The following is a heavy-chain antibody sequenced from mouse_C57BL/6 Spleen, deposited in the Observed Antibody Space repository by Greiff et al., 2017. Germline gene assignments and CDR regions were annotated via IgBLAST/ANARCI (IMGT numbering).Heavy chain of an antibody. V-gene: IGHV1-19*01. J-gene: IGHJ1*03. D-gene: IGHD3-1*01. CDR3: ARSGPHWYFDV. CDR2: INPYNGGT. Sequence: VQLQQSGPVLVKPGASVKMSCKASGYTFTDYYMNWVKQSPGKSLEWIGVINPYNGGTSYNQKFKGKATLTVDKSSSTAYMELNSLTSEDSAVYYCARSGPHWYFDVWGTGTTVTVAT. CDR1: GYTFTDYY.